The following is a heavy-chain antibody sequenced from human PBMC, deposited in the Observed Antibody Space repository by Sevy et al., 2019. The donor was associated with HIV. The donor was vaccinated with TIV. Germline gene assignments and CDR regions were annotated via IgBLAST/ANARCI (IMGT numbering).Heavy chain of an antibody. Sequence: SETLSLTCTVSGDSISSYYWSWIRQPAGKGLEWIGRIYTSGSTNYNPSLKSRVTMSVDTSKNQFSLKLSSVTAADTAVYYCAGEEDSSGYHNWFDPWGQGTLVTVSS. D-gene: IGHD3-22*01. V-gene: IGHV4-4*07. CDR3: AGEEDSSGYHNWFDP. J-gene: IGHJ5*02. CDR2: IYTSGST. CDR1: GDSISSYY.